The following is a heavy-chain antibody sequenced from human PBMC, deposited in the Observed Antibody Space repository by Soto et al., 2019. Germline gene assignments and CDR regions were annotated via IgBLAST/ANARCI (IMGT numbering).Heavy chain of an antibody. V-gene: IGHV2-26*03. CDR3: ARLVADSSWYYYGLDV. D-gene: IGHD3-10*01. CDR1: GFSLTTGRMG. Sequence: QVTLKESGPVLVKSTETLTLTCSISGFSLTTGRMGVSWIRQPPGKALEWLAHIFSNNERSYTTSLQNILSIPADNSKRQVVATMTDVGTVDTATYFCARLVADSSWYYYGLDVWGQGASVTVS. J-gene: IGHJ6*02. CDR2: IFSNNER.